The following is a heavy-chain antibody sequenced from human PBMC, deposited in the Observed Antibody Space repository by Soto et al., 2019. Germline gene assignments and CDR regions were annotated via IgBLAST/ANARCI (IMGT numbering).Heavy chain of an antibody. D-gene: IGHD3-3*01. V-gene: IGHV1-18*01. CDR3: ARSYYDFWSGYYSPLYYFDY. J-gene: IGHJ4*02. Sequence: QVPLVQSGAEVKKPGASVKVSCKASGYTFTSYGISWVRQAPGQGLEWMGWISAYNGNTNYAQKLQGRVTMTTDTSTSTAYMELRSLRSDDTAVYYCARSYYDFWSGYYSPLYYFDYWGQGTLVTVSS. CDR2: ISAYNGNT. CDR1: GYTFTSYG.